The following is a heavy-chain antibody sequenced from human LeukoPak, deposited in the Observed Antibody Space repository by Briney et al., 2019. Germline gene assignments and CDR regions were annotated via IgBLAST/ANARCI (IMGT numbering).Heavy chain of an antibody. CDR2: IKQDGSEK. D-gene: IGHD2-21*02. Sequence: GGSLRLSCAASGFTFSSYSMNWVRQAPGKGLEWVANIKQDGSEKYSVDSVKGRFTISRDNAKNSLYLQMNSLRAEDTAVYYCARAAYCGADCYYYFDCWGQGTLVTVSS. CDR3: ARAAYCGADCYYYFDC. J-gene: IGHJ4*02. V-gene: IGHV3-7*01. CDR1: GFTFSSYS.